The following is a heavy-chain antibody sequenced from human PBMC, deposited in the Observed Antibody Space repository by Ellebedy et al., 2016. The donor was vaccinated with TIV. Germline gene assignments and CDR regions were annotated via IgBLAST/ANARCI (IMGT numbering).Heavy chain of an antibody. J-gene: IGHJ4*02. CDR3: AKDRNGANSPVDY. D-gene: IGHD4-23*01. CDR2: ISGSGGST. Sequence: GGSLRLXCAASGFTFSSYAMSWVRQAPDKGLDWVPAISGSGGSTYYADSVKGRFTISRDNSKNTLYLQMNSLRAEDTAVYYCAKDRNGANSPVDYWGQGTLVTVSS. CDR1: GFTFSSYA. V-gene: IGHV3-23*01.